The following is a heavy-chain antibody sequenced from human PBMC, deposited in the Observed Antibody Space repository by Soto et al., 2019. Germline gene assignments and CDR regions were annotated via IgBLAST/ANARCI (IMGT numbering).Heavy chain of an antibody. J-gene: IGHJ4*02. CDR2: IKQDGSEK. V-gene: IGHV3-7*01. CDR1: GFTFSRYW. D-gene: IGHD6-19*01. CDR3: ARVPYSSGWPPNDY. Sequence: PGGSLRLSCAASGFTFSRYWMSWVRQAPGKGLEWVANIKQDGSEKYYVDSVKGRFTISRDNAKNSLYLQMNSLRAEDTAVYYCARVPYSSGWPPNDYWGQGTLVTVSS.